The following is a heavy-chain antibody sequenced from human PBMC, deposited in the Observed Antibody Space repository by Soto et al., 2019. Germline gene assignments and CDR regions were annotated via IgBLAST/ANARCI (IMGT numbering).Heavy chain of an antibody. CDR3: ARFYYDSSGYLPSPYYYYYGMDV. CDR1: GGSISSYY. V-gene: IGHV4-59*12. D-gene: IGHD3-22*01. Sequence: PSETLSLTCTVSGGSISSYYWSWIRQPPGKGLEWIGYIYYCGSTNYNPSLKSRVTISRDNAKNSLYLQMNSLRAEDTAVYYCARFYYDSSGYLPSPYYYYYGMDVWGQGTTVTVSS. J-gene: IGHJ6*02. CDR2: IYYCGST.